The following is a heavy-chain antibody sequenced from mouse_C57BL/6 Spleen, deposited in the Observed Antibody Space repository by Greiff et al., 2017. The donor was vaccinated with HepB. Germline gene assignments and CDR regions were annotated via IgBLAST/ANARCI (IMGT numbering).Heavy chain of an antibody. Sequence: EVQGVESGPELVKPGASVKIPCKASGYTFTDYNMAWVKQSHGKSLEWIGDINPNNGGTDYNHKFKGKDTVTVDKSTSTAYMELRSLTSEDTAVYYGAGRGGFTTVGATGYFDDWGTGTTVTVSS. CDR1: GYTFTDYN. J-gene: IGHJ1*03. V-gene: IGHV1-18*01. CDR2: INPNNGGT. CDR3: AGRGGFTTVGATGYFDD. D-gene: IGHD1-1*01.